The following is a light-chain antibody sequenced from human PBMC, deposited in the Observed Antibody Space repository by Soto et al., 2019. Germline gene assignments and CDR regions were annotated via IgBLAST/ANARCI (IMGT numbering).Light chain of an antibody. V-gene: IGKV3-20*01. Sequence: EIVLTQSPGILSLSPGERGTLSCRASQRVSSSSYLAWYQQKPGQAPRLLIYGASSRATGIPDRFSGSGSATDFTLTISRREPEDFAVYYCRQYGSSPSYTFGQGTKLEIK. CDR1: QRVSSSSY. CDR3: RQYGSSPSYT. CDR2: GAS. J-gene: IGKJ2*01.